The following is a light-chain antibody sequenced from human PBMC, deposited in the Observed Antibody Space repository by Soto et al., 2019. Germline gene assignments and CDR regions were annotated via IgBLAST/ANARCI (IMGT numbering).Light chain of an antibody. Sequence: DIHITQSPSTLSASVGDRVTITCRASQSISSWLAWYQQKPGKAPKLLIYDASSLESGVPSRFSGSGSGTEFTLTISSLQPDDFATYYCQQYNSYSTTFGQGTKVDIK. CDR2: DAS. V-gene: IGKV1-5*01. CDR1: QSISSW. J-gene: IGKJ1*01. CDR3: QQYNSYSTT.